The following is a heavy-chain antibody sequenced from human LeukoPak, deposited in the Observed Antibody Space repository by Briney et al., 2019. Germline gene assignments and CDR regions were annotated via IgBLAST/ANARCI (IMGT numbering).Heavy chain of an antibody. CDR1: GFTFSNYG. CDR3: AKEEGVMAIAGSPSGY. CDR2: ISYDGTNK. J-gene: IGHJ4*02. D-gene: IGHD2-21*01. V-gene: IGHV3-30*18. Sequence: GGSLRLSCAASGFTFSNYGIHWVRQAPGKGLEWVAIISYDGTNKYYADSVKGRFTISRDNSKNTLYLQMNSLRAEDTAMCYCAKEEGVMAIAGSPSGYWGQGTLVTVSS.